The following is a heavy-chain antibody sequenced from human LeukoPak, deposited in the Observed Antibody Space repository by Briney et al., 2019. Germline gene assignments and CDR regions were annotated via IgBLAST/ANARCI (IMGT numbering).Heavy chain of an antibody. V-gene: IGHV1-46*01. CDR2: INPSGGST. D-gene: IGHD5-24*01. Sequence: ASVKVSCKASGYTFTSYYMHWVRQAPGQVLEWMGIINPSGGSTSYAQKFQGRVSMTRDTSTSTVYMELSSLRSEDTAVYYCARDLDPLEMATIFAYWGQGTLVTVSS. CDR3: ARDLDPLEMATIFAY. J-gene: IGHJ4*02. CDR1: GYTFTSYY.